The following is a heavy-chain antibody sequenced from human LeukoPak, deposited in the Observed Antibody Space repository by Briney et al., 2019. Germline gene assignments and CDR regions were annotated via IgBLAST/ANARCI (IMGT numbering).Heavy chain of an antibody. CDR1: GFTFSDSY. CDR3: TRDPRHFDS. V-gene: IGHV3-11*04. Sequence: GGSLRLPCAASGFTFSDSYMTWVRQAPGKGVEWVAYISGSGHDINYSDSVKGRFTISRDNAKNSLYPQMSSLRVEDTAVYYCTRDPRHFDSCGQGTLVTVSS. CDR2: ISGSGHDI. J-gene: IGHJ5*01. D-gene: IGHD6-6*01.